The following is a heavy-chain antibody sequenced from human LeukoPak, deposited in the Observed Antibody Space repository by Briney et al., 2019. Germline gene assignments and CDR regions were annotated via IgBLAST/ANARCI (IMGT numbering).Heavy chain of an antibody. CDR3: ARVMGVSGYCFDY. CDR1: GLTFSDHY. V-gene: IGHV3-72*01. D-gene: IGHD3-22*01. CDR2: TRNKANSYTT. Sequence: GGSLRLSCAASGLTFSDHYMDRVRQAPGKGLEWVGRTRNKANSYTTEYAASVKGRFTISRDDSKNSLYLQMNSLRTDDTAVYYCARVMGVSGYCFDYWGQGTLVTVSS. J-gene: IGHJ4*02.